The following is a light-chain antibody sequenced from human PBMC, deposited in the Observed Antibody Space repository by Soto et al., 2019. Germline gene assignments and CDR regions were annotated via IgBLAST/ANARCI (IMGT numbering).Light chain of an antibody. Sequence: EMMLTQSPGTLSLSPGERATLSCRASQTVTNNRLAWYQQKPGQAPGLLIYGASSRATGIPDRFSGSGSGTDFTLTISRLEPEDFAVSYCQQHGSLPSGFAFGPGTKVDTK. J-gene: IGKJ3*01. CDR3: QQHGSLPSGFA. V-gene: IGKV3-20*01. CDR1: QTVTNNR. CDR2: GAS.